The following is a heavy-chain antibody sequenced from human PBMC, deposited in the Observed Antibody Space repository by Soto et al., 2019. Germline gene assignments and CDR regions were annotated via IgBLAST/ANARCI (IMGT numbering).Heavy chain of an antibody. Sequence: SETLSLTCTVSGGSISSYYWSWIRQPPGKGLEWIGYIYYSGSTNYNPSLKSRVTISVDTSKNQFSLKLSSVTAADTAVYYCARGGRTLASPVGYWGQGTLVTVSS. CDR2: IYYSGST. CDR3: ARGGRTLASPVGY. J-gene: IGHJ4*02. D-gene: IGHD1-26*01. CDR1: GGSISSYY. V-gene: IGHV4-59*12.